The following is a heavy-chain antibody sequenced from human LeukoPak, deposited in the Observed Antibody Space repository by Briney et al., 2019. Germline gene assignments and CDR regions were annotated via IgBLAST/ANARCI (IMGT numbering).Heavy chain of an antibody. CDR2: ISWNSGSI. V-gene: IGHV3-9*01. D-gene: IGHD6-13*01. J-gene: IGHJ4*02. Sequence: GGSLRLSCVTSGFTFDDYAMHWVRHAPGKGLEWVAGISWNSGSIGYADSVQGRFTISRDNAKNSLYLQMNSLRPEDTALYYCAKEIISGAATAAWGQGTLVTVSS. CDR1: GFTFDDYA. CDR3: AKEIISGAATAA.